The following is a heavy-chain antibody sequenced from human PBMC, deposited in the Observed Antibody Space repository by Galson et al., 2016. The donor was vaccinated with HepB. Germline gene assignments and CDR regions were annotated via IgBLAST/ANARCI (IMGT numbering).Heavy chain of an antibody. D-gene: IGHD3-9*01. J-gene: IGHJ6*02. CDR2: IYYTGSS. Sequence: LSLTCTVSGGSVSRGSYYWTWLRQSPGKAVEWLGSIYYTGSSNYNPSLKSRVSISRGTSREQISLKLTSVTAGDTAVYFCARAGKWLQAQYFYSMDVWGQGTTVTVSS. CDR3: ARAGKWLQAQYFYSMDV. CDR1: GGSVSRGSYY. V-gene: IGHV4-61*01.